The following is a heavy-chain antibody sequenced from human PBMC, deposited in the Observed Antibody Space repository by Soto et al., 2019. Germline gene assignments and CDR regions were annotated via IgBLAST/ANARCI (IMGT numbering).Heavy chain of an antibody. D-gene: IGHD1-26*01. Sequence: QVPLTQSGDEVKKPGASVKASGKASGYTFTRYAICWVRQAPRQGLEWMGWTSAYNGHTNYAQMLQGRVTMTTDTPTRTADMELRSLRSVATAVYYCARVQGRGMDVWGGGTTVIVSS. J-gene: IGHJ6*03. CDR3: ARVQGRGMDV. CDR1: GYTFTRYA. CDR2: TSAYNGHT. V-gene: IGHV1-18*04.